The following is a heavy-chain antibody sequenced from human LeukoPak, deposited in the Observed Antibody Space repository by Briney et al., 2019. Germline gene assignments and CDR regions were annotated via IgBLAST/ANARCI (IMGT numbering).Heavy chain of an antibody. V-gene: IGHV3-11*03. CDR1: GFTFSDYY. Sequence: GGSLRLSCAASGFTFSDYYMSWIRQAPGKGLEWVSYISSSSSYTNYADSVKGRFTISRDNAKNSLYLQMNSLRAEDTAVYYCASRNPYCSGGSCYSADYWGQGTLVTVSS. J-gene: IGHJ4*02. CDR3: ASRNPYCSGGSCYSADY. CDR2: ISSSSSYT. D-gene: IGHD2-15*01.